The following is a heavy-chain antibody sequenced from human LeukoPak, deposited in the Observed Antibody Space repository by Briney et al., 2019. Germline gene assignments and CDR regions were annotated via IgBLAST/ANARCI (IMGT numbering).Heavy chain of an antibody. CDR1: GFTFSSYG. CDR3: ARRPPPTTVTKSYGMDV. J-gene: IGHJ6*02. Sequence: PGGSLRLSCAASGFTFSSYGMHWVRQAPGKGLEWVAVIWYDGSNKYYADSVKGRFTISRDNSKNTLYLQMNSLRAEDTAVYYCARRPPPTTVTKSYGMDVWGQGTTVTVSS. D-gene: IGHD4-11*01. V-gene: IGHV3-33*01. CDR2: IWYDGSNK.